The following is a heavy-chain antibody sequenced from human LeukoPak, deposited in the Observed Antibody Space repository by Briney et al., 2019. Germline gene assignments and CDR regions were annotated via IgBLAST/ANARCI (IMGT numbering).Heavy chain of an antibody. V-gene: IGHV3-30-3*01. J-gene: IGHJ4*02. D-gene: IGHD3-3*01. CDR2: ISYDGSNK. CDR1: GFTFSSYA. CDR3: TTDHRTIYGVVFPDY. Sequence: PGRSLRLSCAASGFTFSSYAMHWVRQAPGKGLEWVAVISYDGSNKYYADSVKGRFTISRDNSKNTLYLQMNSLKTEDTAVYYCTTDHRTIYGVVFPDYWGQGTLVTVSS.